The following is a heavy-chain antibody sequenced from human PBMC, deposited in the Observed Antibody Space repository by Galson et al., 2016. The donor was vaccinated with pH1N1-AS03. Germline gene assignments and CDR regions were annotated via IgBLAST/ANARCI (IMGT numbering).Heavy chain of an antibody. CDR2: IYWDDDK. CDR3: AHMGGGRVVGGGMTYCVDY. CDR1: GFSLTTRGKA. V-gene: IGHV2-5*02. D-gene: IGHD3-16*01. Sequence: PALVKPTQTLTLTCSFSGFSLTTRGKAVGWVRQPPGKALEWLALIYWDDDKRYNPFLRNRVTISKDTSQNLVVLTMTNMDPVDTGTYYCAHMGGGRVVGGGMTYCVDYWGQGARGTVSS. J-gene: IGHJ4*02.